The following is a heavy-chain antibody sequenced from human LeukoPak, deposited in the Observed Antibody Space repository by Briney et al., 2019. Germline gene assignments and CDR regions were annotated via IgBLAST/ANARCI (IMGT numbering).Heavy chain of an antibody. V-gene: IGHV1-2*02. CDR3: ARADWSMLGY. D-gene: IGHD1-1*01. CDR1: GYTFTGYY. J-gene: IGHJ4*02. Sequence: ASVKVSCKASGYTFTGYYMHWVRQAPGQGLEWMGWINPNSGDTNFAQKFQGRVTMTRDTSISTVYMELSRLTSDDTAVYYCARADWSMLGYWGQGTLVTVSS. CDR2: INPNSGDT.